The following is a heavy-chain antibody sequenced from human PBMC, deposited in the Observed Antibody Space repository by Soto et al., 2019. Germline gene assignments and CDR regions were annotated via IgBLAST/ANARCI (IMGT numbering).Heavy chain of an antibody. CDR2: FDPEDGET. CDR1: GYTLTELS. D-gene: IGHD3-3*01. CDR3: ATSTEWLVPLCF. J-gene: IGHJ4*02. Sequence: ASVKVSCKVSGYTLTELSMHWVRQAPGKGLEWMGGFDPEDGETIYAQKFQGRVTMTEDTSTDTAYMELSSLRSEDTAVYYCATSTEWLVPLCFWGQGTLVTVSS. V-gene: IGHV1-24*01.